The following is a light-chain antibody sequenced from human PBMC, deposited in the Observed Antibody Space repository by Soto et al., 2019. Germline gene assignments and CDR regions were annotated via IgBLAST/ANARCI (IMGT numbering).Light chain of an antibody. Sequence: IVMTQSPSTLSASPGDRATLTCRASQSVXSYLGWYQQKPGQPPRVLXYAASTRATGIPARLSGSGSGTEFTLTISSLQSEDFAAYYCQHYNNWPITFGQGTRVDIK. CDR3: QHYNNWPIT. CDR2: AAS. V-gene: IGKV3-15*01. J-gene: IGKJ5*01. CDR1: QSVXSY.